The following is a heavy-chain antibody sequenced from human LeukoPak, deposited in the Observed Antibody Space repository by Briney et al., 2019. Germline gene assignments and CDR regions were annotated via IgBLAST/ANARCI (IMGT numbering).Heavy chain of an antibody. CDR2: VRSDGSHT. V-gene: IGHV3-30*02. D-gene: IGHD3-9*01. Sequence: GGSLRLSCAASGFTFSNYGMHWVRQAPGKGLDWVAFVRSDGSHTDYADSAKGRFTISRDNSKNTLYLQMNSLRAEDTAVYYCARLYLLTGYSPPTNRGQGTLVTVSS. J-gene: IGHJ4*02. CDR1: GFTFSNYG. CDR3: ARLYLLTGYSPPTN.